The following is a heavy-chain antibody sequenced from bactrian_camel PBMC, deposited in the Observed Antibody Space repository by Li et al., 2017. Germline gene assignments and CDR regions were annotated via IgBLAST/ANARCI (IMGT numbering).Heavy chain of an antibody. CDR1: GDTASAYS. J-gene: IGHJ6*01. CDR2: IDSDGDT. V-gene: IGHV3S53*01. Sequence: HVQLVESGGGSVQPGGSLRLDCAVSGDTASAYSMAWFRQAPGKEREAVADIDSDGDTTYADSVKGRFTISKDNAKNTLYLQMNDLKPEDSARYYCVASEEDSVTTLRLAPSPFATWGQ. D-gene: IGHD7*01. CDR3: VASEEDSVTTLRLAPSPFAT.